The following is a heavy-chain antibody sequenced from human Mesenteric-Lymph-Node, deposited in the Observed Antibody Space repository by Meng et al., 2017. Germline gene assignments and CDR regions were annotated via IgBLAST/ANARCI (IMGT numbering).Heavy chain of an antibody. D-gene: IGHD2-15*01. CDR3: ARGVKYCSGSSCYSGAFDI. CDR1: GFTISNYW. V-gene: IGHV3-74*01. Sequence: GESLKISCAASGFTISNYWMNWVRQAPGKGLVWVARIDSDGRTINYADSVKGRFTISRDNAKNTLFLQMNSLRVEDTAVYYCARGVKYCSGSSCYSGAFDIWGQGTMVTVSS. J-gene: IGHJ3*02. CDR2: IDSDGRTI.